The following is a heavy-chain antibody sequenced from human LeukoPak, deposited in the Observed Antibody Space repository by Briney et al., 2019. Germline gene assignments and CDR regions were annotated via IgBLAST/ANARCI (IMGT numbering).Heavy chain of an antibody. CDR2: IYYSGST. CDR3: ARERYSYGKIFDY. Sequence: PSETLSLTCTVSGGSISSYYWGWIPPPPGKGLEWIGYIYYSGSTNYNPSLKSRVTISVDTSKNHFSLKLSSVPAADTAVYYCARERYSYGKIFDYWGQGNLVTVSS. D-gene: IGHD5-18*01. V-gene: IGHV4-59*08. J-gene: IGHJ4*02. CDR1: GGSISSYY.